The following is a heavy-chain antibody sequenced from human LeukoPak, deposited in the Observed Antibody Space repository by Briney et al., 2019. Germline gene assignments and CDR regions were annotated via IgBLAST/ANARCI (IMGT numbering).Heavy chain of an antibody. CDR3: ARQDSSSSE. CDR1: GGSISSSSYY. Sequence: PSETLSLTCTVSGGSISSSSYYWGWIRQPPGKGLEWVGSIYYSGSTYYNPSLKSQVTISVDPSKNQFPLKRSSVTAADTAVYYCARQDSSSSEWGQGTLVTVSS. CDR2: IYYSGST. V-gene: IGHV4-39*01. D-gene: IGHD6-6*01. J-gene: IGHJ4*02.